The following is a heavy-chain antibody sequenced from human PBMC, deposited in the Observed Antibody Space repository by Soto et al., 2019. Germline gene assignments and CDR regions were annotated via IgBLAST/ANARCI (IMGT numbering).Heavy chain of an antibody. CDR3: ARDTPGGGGMGV. Sequence: QVQLQESGPGLVKPSETLSLTCTVSGGSISSYYWSWIRQPPGKGLEWIGYIYYSGSTNYNPSLKSRVTISVDTSKNQFSLKLSSVTAADTAVYYCARDTPGGGGMGVWGQGTTVTVSS. D-gene: IGHD3-16*01. CDR1: GGSISSYY. V-gene: IGHV4-59*01. J-gene: IGHJ6*02. CDR2: IYYSGST.